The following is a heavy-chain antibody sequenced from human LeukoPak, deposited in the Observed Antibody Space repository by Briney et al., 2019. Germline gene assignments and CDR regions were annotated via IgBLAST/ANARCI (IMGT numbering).Heavy chain of an antibody. Sequence: TSETLSLTCAVYGGSFSGYYWSWIRQPPGKGLEWIGEINHSGSTNYNPSLKSRVTISVDTSKNQFSLKLSSVTAADTAVYYCARPEVGGGSRSQYFQHWGQGTLATVSS. D-gene: IGHD2-15*01. CDR1: GGSFSGYY. CDR3: ARPEVGGGSRSQYFQH. J-gene: IGHJ1*01. CDR2: INHSGST. V-gene: IGHV4-34*01.